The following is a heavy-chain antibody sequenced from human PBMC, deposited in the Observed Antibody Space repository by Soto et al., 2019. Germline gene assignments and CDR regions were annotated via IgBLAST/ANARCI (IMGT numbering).Heavy chain of an antibody. V-gene: IGHV3-30*18. D-gene: IGHD3-10*01. Sequence: VGSLRLSCAASVFTFSSYGMHWVRHSPGKGLEWVAVISYDGSNKYYADSVKGRFTISRDNSKNTLYLQMNSLRAEDTAVYYCAKDMRSLWLGELLPSGYWGQGTLVTVSS. CDR2: ISYDGSNK. J-gene: IGHJ4*02. CDR1: VFTFSSYG. CDR3: AKDMRSLWLGELLPSGY.